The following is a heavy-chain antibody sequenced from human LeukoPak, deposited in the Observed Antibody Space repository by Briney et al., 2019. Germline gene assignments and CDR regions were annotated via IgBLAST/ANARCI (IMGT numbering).Heavy chain of an antibody. CDR2: IYYSGST. J-gene: IGHJ4*02. Sequence: SETLSLTCTVSGGSISSYYWSWIRQPPGKGLEWIGYIYYSGSTNYNPSLKSRVTISVDTSKNQFSLKLSSVTAADTAVYYCARATISHMVRGVYFDYWGQGILVTVSS. CDR1: GGSISSYY. D-gene: IGHD3-10*01. V-gene: IGHV4-59*01. CDR3: ARATISHMVRGVYFDY.